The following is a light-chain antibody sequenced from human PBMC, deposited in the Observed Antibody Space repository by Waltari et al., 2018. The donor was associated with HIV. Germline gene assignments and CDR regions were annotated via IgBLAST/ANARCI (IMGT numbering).Light chain of an antibody. Sequence: QSVLTQTPSLSGTPGQRVTISCSGGYSNTGSNTVNWYQQFPGTAPRLLIYSNNQRPSGVPDRFSGSKSGTSASLFISELQSQDEADYHCAAWDDSLHGELFGGGTKLTVL. CDR1: YSNTGSNT. CDR3: AAWDDSLHGEL. J-gene: IGLJ2*01. V-gene: IGLV1-44*01. CDR2: SNN.